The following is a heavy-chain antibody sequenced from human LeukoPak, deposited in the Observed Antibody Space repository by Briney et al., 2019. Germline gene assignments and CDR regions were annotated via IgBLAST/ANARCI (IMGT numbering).Heavy chain of an antibody. V-gene: IGHV3-33*03. Sequence: PGRSLRLSCAASGFTFSSYGMHWVRQAPGKGLEWVAVIWYDGSNKYYADSVKGRFTITRDNAKNSLYLQMNSLRVEDTAVYYCAGGRVGQFLDYWGQGTLVTVSS. D-gene: IGHD3-16*01. J-gene: IGHJ4*02. CDR3: AGGRVGQFLDY. CDR1: GFTFSSYG. CDR2: IWYDGSNK.